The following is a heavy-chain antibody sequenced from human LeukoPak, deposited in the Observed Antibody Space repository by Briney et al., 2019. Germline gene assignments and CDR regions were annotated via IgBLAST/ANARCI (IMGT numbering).Heavy chain of an antibody. CDR3: SKHGPVTTYCGVDCYTKYYFDS. CDR2: IYYSGST. J-gene: IGHJ4*02. V-gene: IGHV4-59*08. D-gene: IGHD2-21*02. CDR1: GGSISRYY. Sequence: SSETLSLTCTVSGGSISRYYWNWIRQPPGKGLEWIGYIYYSGSTNYNPSLKSRVTVSVDTSQNQISLKLRSLTAADQAVDYCSKHGPVTTYCGVDCYTKYYFDSWGQGTLVTVSS.